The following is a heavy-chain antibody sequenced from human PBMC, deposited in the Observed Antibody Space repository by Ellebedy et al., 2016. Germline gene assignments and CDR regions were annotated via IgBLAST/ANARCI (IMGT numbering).Heavy chain of an antibody. Sequence: GGSLRLXXAASGFAFSTYWMSWVRQAPGKGLEWVASIKQDGSDKDYVDSAKGRFTVSRDTSKNTLYLQMTSLRADDTAVYYCAKWRQWFAEFLGPLDQWGQGILVTVSS. CDR2: IKQDGSDK. CDR3: AKWRQWFAEFLGPLDQ. V-gene: IGHV3-7*03. J-gene: IGHJ4*02. CDR1: GFAFSTYW. D-gene: IGHD3-10*01.